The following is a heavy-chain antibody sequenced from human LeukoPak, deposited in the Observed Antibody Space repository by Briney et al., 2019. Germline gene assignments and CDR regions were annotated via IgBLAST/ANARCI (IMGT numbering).Heavy chain of an antibody. V-gene: IGHV5-51*01. Sequence: GESLQISCKGSGYSFTSYWIGWVRQLPGKGLEWMGIIYPGDPDTRYSPSFQGQVTISADKSISTAYLQWSSLKASDTAMYYCARPATSRDIFDYWGQGTLVTVSS. CDR2: IYPGDPDT. CDR3: ARPATSRDIFDY. D-gene: IGHD4-17*01. CDR1: GYSFTSYW. J-gene: IGHJ4*02.